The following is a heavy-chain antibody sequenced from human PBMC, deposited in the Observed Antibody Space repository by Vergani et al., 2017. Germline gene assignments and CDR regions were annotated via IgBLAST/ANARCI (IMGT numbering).Heavy chain of an antibody. J-gene: IGHJ6*02. CDR1: GYTFTSYG. Sequence: QVQLVQSGAEVKKPGASVKVSCKASGYTFTSYGISWVRQAPGQGLEWMGWISAYNGNTNYAQKLQGRVTMTTDTSTSTAYMELRSLRSDDTAVYYGARDSYSSSSSYYYGMDVWGQGTTDTVSS. CDR3: ARDSYSSSSSYYYGMDV. CDR2: ISAYNGNT. D-gene: IGHD6-6*01. V-gene: IGHV1-18*04.